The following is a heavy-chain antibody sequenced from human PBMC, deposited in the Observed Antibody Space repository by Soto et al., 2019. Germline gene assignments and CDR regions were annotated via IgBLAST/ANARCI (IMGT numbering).Heavy chain of an antibody. V-gene: IGHV3-7*01. CDR2: IKQDGSEK. CDR1: GFTFSSYW. D-gene: IGHD6-13*01. CDR3: ARLRSSSWYDYFDY. Sequence: PGGSLRLSCAASGFTFSSYWMSWVRQAPGKGLEWVANIKQDGSEKYYVDSVKGRFTISRDNAKNSLYLQMNSLRAEDTAVYYCARLRSSSWYDYFDYRGQGTLVTVSS. J-gene: IGHJ4*02.